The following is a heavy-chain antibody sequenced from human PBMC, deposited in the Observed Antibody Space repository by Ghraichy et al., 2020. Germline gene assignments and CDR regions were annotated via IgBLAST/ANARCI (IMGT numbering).Heavy chain of an antibody. CDR2: IYYSGST. CDR3: ARTPIVDFWSGYYYNWFDP. V-gene: IGHV4-61*01. Sequence: SETLSLTCTVSGGSVISGSYYWSWIRQPPGKGLEWIGYIYYSGSTNYNPSLKSRVTISVDTSKNQFSLKLSSVTAADTAVYYCARTPIVDFWSGYYYNWFDPWGQGTLVTVSS. D-gene: IGHD3-3*01. CDR1: GGSVISGSYY. J-gene: IGHJ5*02.